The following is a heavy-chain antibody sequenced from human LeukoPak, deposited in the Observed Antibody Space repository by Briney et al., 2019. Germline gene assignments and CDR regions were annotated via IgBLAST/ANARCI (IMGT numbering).Heavy chain of an antibody. D-gene: IGHD5-12*01. V-gene: IGHV3-21*01. CDR1: GFTFSSYS. Sequence: GGSLRLSCAASGFTFSSYSMNWVRQAPGEGLEWVSSISSSSSYIYYADSVKGRFTISRDNAKNSLYLQMNSLRAEDTAVYYCARDLSQTKWLQFQEGYGMDVWGQGTTVTVSS. J-gene: IGHJ6*02. CDR3: ARDLSQTKWLQFQEGYGMDV. CDR2: ISSSSSYI.